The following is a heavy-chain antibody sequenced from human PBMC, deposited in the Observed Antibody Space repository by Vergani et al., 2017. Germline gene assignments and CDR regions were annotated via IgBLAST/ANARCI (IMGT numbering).Heavy chain of an antibody. Sequence: QVQLQESGPGLVKPSQTLSPTCTVFGGSISSGDYYWSWIRQPPGKGLEWIGYIYYSGSTYYNPSLKSRVTISVDTSKNQFSLKLSSVTAADTAVYYCARDRRGGTAMATLWGQGTLVTVSS. CDR1: GGSISSGDYY. D-gene: IGHD5-18*01. V-gene: IGHV4-30-4*01. CDR2: IYYSGST. J-gene: IGHJ4*02. CDR3: ARDRRGGTAMATL.